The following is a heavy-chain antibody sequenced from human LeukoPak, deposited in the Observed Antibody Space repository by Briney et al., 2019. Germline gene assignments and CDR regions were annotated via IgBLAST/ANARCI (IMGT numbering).Heavy chain of an antibody. CDR3: ARDADTAMAPYYYYYMDV. Sequence: GGSLRLSCAASGFTFSSYSMNWVRQAPGKGLEWVSSISSSSSYIYYADSVKGRFTISRDNAKNSLYLQMNSLRAEDTAVYYCARDADTAMAPYYYYYMDVWGKGTTVTVSS. V-gene: IGHV3-21*01. CDR2: ISSSSSYI. J-gene: IGHJ6*03. CDR1: GFTFSSYS. D-gene: IGHD5-18*01.